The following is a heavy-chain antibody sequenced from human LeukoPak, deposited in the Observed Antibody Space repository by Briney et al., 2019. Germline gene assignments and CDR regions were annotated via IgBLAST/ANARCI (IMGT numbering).Heavy chain of an antibody. Sequence: GSLRLSCAASGFTFSSYGMSWVRQAPGKGLEWVAFISHDGSNKYYANSVRGRFTISRDNSNNTLYLQMNSLRAEDTAVYYCGGTYDILSEYYFDYWGQGTLVTVSS. CDR1: GFTFSSYG. J-gene: IGHJ4*02. V-gene: IGHV3-30*03. CDR2: ISHDGSNK. CDR3: GGTYDILSEYYFDY. D-gene: IGHD3-9*01.